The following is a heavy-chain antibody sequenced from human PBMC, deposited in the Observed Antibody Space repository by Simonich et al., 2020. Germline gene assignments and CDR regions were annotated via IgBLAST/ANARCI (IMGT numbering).Heavy chain of an antibody. CDR2: KKQEGRKK. D-gene: IGHD6-6*01. Sequence: EVQLVESGGGLVQPGGSLRLSCAASGFTFSSYWMSWVRQARGKGLEWGANKKQEGRKKYYVDSVKGRFTIARDNAKNSLYLQMNSLRAEDTAVYYCAREYSSSSDPYWYFDLWGRGTLVTVSS. CDR3: AREYSSSSDPYWYFDL. CDR1: GFTFSSYW. V-gene: IGHV3-7*01. J-gene: IGHJ2*01.